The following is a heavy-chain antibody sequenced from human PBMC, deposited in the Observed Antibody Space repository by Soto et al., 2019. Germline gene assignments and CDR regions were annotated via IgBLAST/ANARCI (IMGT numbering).Heavy chain of an antibody. CDR2: ISISGNT. CDR1: GGSISSDF. V-gene: IGHV4-59*01. J-gene: IGHJ5*02. D-gene: IGHD3-3*01. Sequence: QVQLQESGPGLVKPSETLSLTCTVSGGSISSDFWSWIRQPPGKGLEWIGYISISGNTDYSPSLKRRAPISADPSRYQCSLKLRSVNTADTAVYFCARGREDFHAGSGPRWMWLAPWGQGTLVTVSS. CDR3: ARGREDFHAGSGPRWMWLAP.